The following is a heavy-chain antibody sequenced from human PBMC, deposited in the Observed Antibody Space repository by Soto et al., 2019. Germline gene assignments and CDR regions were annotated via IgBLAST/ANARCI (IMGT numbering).Heavy chain of an antibody. J-gene: IGHJ4*01. CDR2: ISGSGIDI. CDR1: GFAFSYYN. V-gene: IGHV3-21*01. CDR3: AREGVTNYTASYLDL. D-gene: IGHD4-4*01. Sequence: PGGSLRLSCAASGFAFSYYNMNWVRQAPGRGLEWVSSISGSGIDIHFTDSVKGRFTISRDNAKTSLYLQMDSLRPEDTAIYYCAREGVTNYTASYLDLWGHGALVTVSS.